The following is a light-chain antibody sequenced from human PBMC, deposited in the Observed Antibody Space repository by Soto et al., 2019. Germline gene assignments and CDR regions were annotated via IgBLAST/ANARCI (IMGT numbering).Light chain of an antibody. Sequence: QSVLTQPPSASGSPGQSVTISCTGTSSDVGGYNYVSWYQQHPGKAPKLMIYEVSKRPSGVPDRFSGSKSGNTASLTVSGLQAEDEADYYCSSYAGSNIWVFGGGTKLTGL. CDR3: SSYAGSNIWV. CDR1: SSDVGGYNY. J-gene: IGLJ3*02. CDR2: EVS. V-gene: IGLV2-8*01.